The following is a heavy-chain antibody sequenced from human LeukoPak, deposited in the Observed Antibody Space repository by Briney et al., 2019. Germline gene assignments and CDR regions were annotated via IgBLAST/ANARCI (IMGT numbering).Heavy chain of an antibody. V-gene: IGHV1-69*06. Sequence: GASVKVSCKASGGTFSSYAISWVRQAPGQGLEWMGGIIPIFGTANYAQKFQGRVTIAADKSTSTAYMELSSLRSEDTAVYYCARVLYGGNSLNNWFDPWGQGTLVTISS. CDR3: ARVLYGGNSLNNWFDP. CDR2: IIPIFGTA. J-gene: IGHJ5*02. D-gene: IGHD4-23*01. CDR1: GGTFSSYA.